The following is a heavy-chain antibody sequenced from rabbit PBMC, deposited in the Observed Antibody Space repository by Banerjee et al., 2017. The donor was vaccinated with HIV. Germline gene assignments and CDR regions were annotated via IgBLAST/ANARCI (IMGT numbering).Heavy chain of an antibody. CDR3: ARDGYAGYGYATTFGFYFNL. Sequence: QEQLVESGGGLVQPEGSLTLTCTASGFSFSSSYYMCWVRQAPGKGLEWIACINPGTGGTVYASWAKGRFTISKTSSTTVTLQVTSLTAADTATYFCARDGYAGYGYATTFGFYFNLWGPGTLVTVS. V-gene: IGHV1S45*01. J-gene: IGHJ4*01. CDR2: INPGTGGT. D-gene: IGHD6-1*01. CDR1: GFSFSSSYY.